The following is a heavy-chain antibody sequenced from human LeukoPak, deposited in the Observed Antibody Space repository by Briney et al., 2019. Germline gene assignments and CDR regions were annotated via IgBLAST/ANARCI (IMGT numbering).Heavy chain of an antibody. Sequence: PGGSLRLSCAASDFSVNNNYVDWVRQAPGMGLEWVSCMDNFGIKRYADSVQGRFTVSRDSARDMVFLQMNSLRVEDTAVYYCAGGKYYGLGTRPGYLGYWGLGTMVTVSS. CDR1: DFSVNNNY. CDR3: AGGKYYGLGTRPGYLGY. D-gene: IGHD3-10*01. CDR2: MDNFGIK. J-gene: IGHJ4*02. V-gene: IGHV3-53*01.